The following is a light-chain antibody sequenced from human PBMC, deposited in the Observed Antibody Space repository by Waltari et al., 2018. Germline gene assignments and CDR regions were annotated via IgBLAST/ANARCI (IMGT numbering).Light chain of an antibody. Sequence: QSVLTQPPSASGTPGQRVTISCSGSSSNIGTTTVTWYQQLPGTAPKLLIYSDNTRPAGGPDRFSGSKSGTSASLAISGLQSEEEADYYCAAWDDSLNAVIFGGVTKLTVL. CDR1: SSNIGTTT. CDR3: AAWDDSLNAVI. J-gene: IGLJ2*01. V-gene: IGLV1-44*01. CDR2: SDN.